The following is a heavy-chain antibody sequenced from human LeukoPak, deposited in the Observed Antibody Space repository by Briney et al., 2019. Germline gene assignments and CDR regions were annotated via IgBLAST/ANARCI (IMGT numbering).Heavy chain of an antibody. Sequence: PGGSLRLSCAASGFTFSNYALHWVRQAPGKGLEWVAVISYDDTNKYYVDSVKGRFTISRDNSKNTLYLQMNSLRAEDTAVYYCAKLWQGGVDYWGQGTLVTVSS. J-gene: IGHJ4*02. V-gene: IGHV3-30*04. CDR2: ISYDDTNK. CDR3: AKLWQGGVDY. CDR1: GFTFSNYA. D-gene: IGHD2-21*01.